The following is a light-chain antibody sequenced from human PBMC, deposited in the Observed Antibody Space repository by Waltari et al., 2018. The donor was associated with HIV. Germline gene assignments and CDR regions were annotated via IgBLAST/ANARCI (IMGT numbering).Light chain of an antibody. CDR3: QSTDSSGTHVV. CDR1: DLPSQS. V-gene: IGLV3-25*03. J-gene: IGLJ2*01. CDR2: KDR. Sequence: SYELTQPPSVSVSPGQTAEITRFGDDLPSQSCPWYQQKPGQAPVLVIYKDRKRPSGIPQRFSGSTSGTSVTLTIRGVQAEDEADYYCQSTDSSGTHVVFGGGTKLTVL.